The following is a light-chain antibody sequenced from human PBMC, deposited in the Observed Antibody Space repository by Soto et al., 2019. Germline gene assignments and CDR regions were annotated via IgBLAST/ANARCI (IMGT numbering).Light chain of an antibody. V-gene: IGKV1-5*01. Sequence: DIQMTQSPSTLSASVGDRVTITCRASQSISSWLAWYQQKPGKAPKLLIYDASNLETGVPSRFSGSGSGTDFTLTISCLQSEDFATYYCQQYYSFPLTFGGGTKVDI. J-gene: IGKJ4*01. CDR2: DAS. CDR3: QQYYSFPLT. CDR1: QSISSW.